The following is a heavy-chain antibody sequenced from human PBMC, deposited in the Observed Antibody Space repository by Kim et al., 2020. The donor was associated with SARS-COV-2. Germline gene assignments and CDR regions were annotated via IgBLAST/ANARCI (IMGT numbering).Heavy chain of an antibody. J-gene: IGHJ4*02. V-gene: IGHV7-4-1*02. D-gene: IGHD3-22*01. CDR2: INTNTGNP. CDR3: AREGFIDSSGDPLPFDY. Sequence: ASVKVSCKASGYTLTTYGMNWVRQAPGQGLEWMGWINTNTGNPTYAQGFTGRFVFSLDTAVSTAYLQISSLKADDTAVYYCAREGFIDSSGDPLPFDYWGQGTVVTASS. CDR1: GYTLTTYG.